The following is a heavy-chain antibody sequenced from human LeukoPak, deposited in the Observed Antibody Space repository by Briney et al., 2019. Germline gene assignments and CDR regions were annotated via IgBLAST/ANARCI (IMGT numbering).Heavy chain of an antibody. CDR2: ISSGSSTM. Sequence: GGSLRLSCAASGFTFSSYSMNWVRQAPGKGLEWVSYISSGSSTMYYTDSVKGRFTISRDNAKNSLYLQMNSLRAEDTAVYYCARGARGFWSGYYDYWGLGTLVTVSS. J-gene: IGHJ4*02. D-gene: IGHD3-3*01. V-gene: IGHV3-48*01. CDR1: GFTFSSYS. CDR3: ARGARGFWSGYYDY.